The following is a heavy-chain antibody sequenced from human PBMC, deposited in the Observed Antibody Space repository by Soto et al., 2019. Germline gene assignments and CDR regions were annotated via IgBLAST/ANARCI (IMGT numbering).Heavy chain of an antibody. CDR2: ISYDGTIT. V-gene: IGHV3-30-3*01. D-gene: IGHD2-2*01. Sequence: GGSLRLSCAASGFTISNYGMHWVRQAPGKGLEWVAVISYDGTITYYADSVKGRFTISRDNSKNTLYLQMNSLRTEDTAVYYCAATRVGPCSSSICFSGIFDGMDVWGQGTTVTVSS. CDR1: GFTISNYG. CDR3: AATRVGPCSSSICFSGIFDGMDV. J-gene: IGHJ6*02.